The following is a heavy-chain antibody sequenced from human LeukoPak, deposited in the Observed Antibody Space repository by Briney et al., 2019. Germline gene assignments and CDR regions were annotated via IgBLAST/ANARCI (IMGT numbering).Heavy chain of an antibody. Sequence: GGSLRLSCAASGFTFSNYGMHWVRQAPGKGLEWVAVISYDGSNKYYADSVKGRFTISRDNSKETLYLQMNSLRAEDSAVYYCAKALLHIVVIVAAAGTDAFDIWGQGTMVTVSS. J-gene: IGHJ3*02. CDR2: ISYDGSNK. CDR1: GFTFSNYG. V-gene: IGHV3-30*18. CDR3: AKALLHIVVIVAAAGTDAFDI. D-gene: IGHD6-13*01.